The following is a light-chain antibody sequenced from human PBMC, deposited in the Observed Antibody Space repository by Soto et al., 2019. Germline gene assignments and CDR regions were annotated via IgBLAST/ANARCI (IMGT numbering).Light chain of an antibody. V-gene: IGKV1-5*01. CDR3: QRYNNWPLT. J-gene: IGKJ4*01. CDR1: QSINNW. Sequence: DIQMTQSPSTLSASVGDRVTITCRASQSINNWLAWYQQKPGKAPKLLIYDTSTRATGVPARFSGSRSGTEFTLTINSLQSEDFAVYYCQRYNNWPLTFGGGTKVESK. CDR2: DTS.